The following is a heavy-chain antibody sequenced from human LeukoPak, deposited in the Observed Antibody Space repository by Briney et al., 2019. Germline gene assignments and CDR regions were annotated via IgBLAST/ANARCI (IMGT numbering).Heavy chain of an antibody. J-gene: IGHJ4*02. Sequence: ASVKVSCKASGYTFTGYYMHWVRQAPGQGLEWMGWINPNSGGTNYAQKFQGRVTMTRDTSTSTVYMELRSLRSDDTAVYYCARDQVYYDSSGYLIDYWGQGTLVTVSS. CDR2: INPNSGGT. CDR1: GYTFTGYY. D-gene: IGHD3-22*01. CDR3: ARDQVYYDSSGYLIDY. V-gene: IGHV1-2*02.